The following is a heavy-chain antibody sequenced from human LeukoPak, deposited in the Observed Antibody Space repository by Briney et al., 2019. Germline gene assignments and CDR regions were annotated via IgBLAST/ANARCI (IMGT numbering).Heavy chain of an antibody. CDR3: ARGHYDILTGYYRTLFDY. D-gene: IGHD3-9*01. J-gene: IGHJ4*02. Sequence: SETLSLTCTVSGGSISSYYWSWIRQPAGKGLEWIVRIYSSGSTNYNPSLKSRVTMSVDRSKNQFSLKLSSVTAADTAVYYCARGHYDILTGYYRTLFDYWGQGTLVTVSS. CDR1: GGSISSYY. CDR2: IYSSGST. V-gene: IGHV4-4*07.